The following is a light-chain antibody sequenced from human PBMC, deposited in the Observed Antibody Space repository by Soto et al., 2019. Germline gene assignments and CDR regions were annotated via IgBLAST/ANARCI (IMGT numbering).Light chain of an antibody. CDR1: QSISSY. CDR2: AAS. V-gene: IGKV1-39*01. J-gene: IGKJ1*01. CDR3: QQSYSTPPWT. Sequence: DIQMTQSPSSLSASVGDRVTITCRASQSISSYLNWYQQKPPKAPKLLIYAASSLQSGVPSRFSGSGSGTDFTLAISSLQPEDFATYYCQQSYSTPPWTVGEGTEVEIK.